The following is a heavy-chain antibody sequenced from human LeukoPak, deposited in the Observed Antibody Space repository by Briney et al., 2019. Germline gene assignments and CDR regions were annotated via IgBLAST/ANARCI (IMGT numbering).Heavy chain of an antibody. CDR3: ARDTYYYDNGDFIDAFDI. V-gene: IGHV4-59*01. J-gene: IGHJ3*02. CDR1: GGSISTYY. Sequence: SETLSLTCTVSGGSISTYYWSWVRQPPGKGLEWIGYINYSGRTNANSSLKSRVAISVDTSKNQFSLRLSSVTAADTAVYYCARDTYYYDNGDFIDAFDIWGRGTMLTVSS. D-gene: IGHD3-22*01. CDR2: INYSGRT.